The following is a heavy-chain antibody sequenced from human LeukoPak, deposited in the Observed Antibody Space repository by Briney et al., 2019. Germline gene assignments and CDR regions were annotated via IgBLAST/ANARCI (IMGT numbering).Heavy chain of an antibody. V-gene: IGHV3-30*19. CDR3: ARDLYYYDSSGYLDF. Sequence: PGGPLRLSCAASGFTFSSYGMHWVRQAPGKGLEWVAVISYDGSNKYYADSVKGRFTISRDNSKNTLSLQMNSLRAEDTAMYYCARDLYYYDSSGYLDFWGQGTLVTVSS. CDR2: ISYDGSNK. D-gene: IGHD3-22*01. CDR1: GFTFSSYG. J-gene: IGHJ4*02.